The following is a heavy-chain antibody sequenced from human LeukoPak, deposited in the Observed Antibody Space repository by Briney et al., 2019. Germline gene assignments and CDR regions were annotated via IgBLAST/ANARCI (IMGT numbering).Heavy chain of an antibody. CDR1: GYSIGSGYY. Sequence: SETLSLTCTVSGYSIGSGYYWGWIRQSPGKGLEWIGKISHSGNTLYNPSLKSRVTISIDISKNQFSLNLTSVTAADPAIYYCARGLLWGQGTLVTVSS. CDR3: ARGLL. V-gene: IGHV4-38-2*02. CDR2: ISHSGNT. J-gene: IGHJ1*01.